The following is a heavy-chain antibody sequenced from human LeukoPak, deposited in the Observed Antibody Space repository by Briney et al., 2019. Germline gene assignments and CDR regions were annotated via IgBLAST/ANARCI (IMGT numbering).Heavy chain of an antibody. CDR3: ARDARYYYDFWSGYSHNWFDP. CDR2: ILYSGTT. CDR1: SVSIDSYY. V-gene: IGHV4-59*01. Sequence: SETLSLTCTVSSVSIDSYYLSWIRQPPGEGLEWIGHILYSGTTSYTPSPKTRVTISLDTSKKQFSLKRTSVTAADTAVYYCARDARYYYDFWSGYSHNWFDPWGHGTLVTVSS. J-gene: IGHJ5*02. D-gene: IGHD3-3*01.